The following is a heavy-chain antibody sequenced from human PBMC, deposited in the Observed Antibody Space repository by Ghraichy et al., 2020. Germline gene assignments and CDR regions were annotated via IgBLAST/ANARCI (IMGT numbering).Heavy chain of an antibody. D-gene: IGHD3-10*01. V-gene: IGHV1-58*01. CDR2: IVVGSGNT. Sequence: SVKVSCKASGFTFTSSAVQWVRQARGQRLEWIGWIVVGSGNTNYAQKFQERVTITRDMSTSTAYMELSSLRSEDTAVYYCAADSGRFGELSYYYYYGMDVWGQGTTVTVSS. J-gene: IGHJ6*02. CDR1: GFTFTSSA. CDR3: AADSGRFGELSYYYYYGMDV.